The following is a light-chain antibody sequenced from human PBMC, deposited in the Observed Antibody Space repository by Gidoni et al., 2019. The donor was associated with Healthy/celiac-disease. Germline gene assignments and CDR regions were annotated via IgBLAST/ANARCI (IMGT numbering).Light chain of an antibody. CDR2: AAS. J-gene: IGKJ3*01. Sequence: EIQMTQSPSSLSASVGDRVTITCRASQSISSYLNWYQQKPGKAPKLLIYAASSLQSGVPSRFSGSGSGTDFTLTISSLQPEDFATYYCQQSYSTLITFXPXTKVXIK. CDR3: QQSYSTLIT. V-gene: IGKV1-39*01. CDR1: QSISSY.